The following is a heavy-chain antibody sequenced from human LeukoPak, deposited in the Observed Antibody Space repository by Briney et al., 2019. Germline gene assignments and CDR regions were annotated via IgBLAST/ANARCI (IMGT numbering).Heavy chain of an antibody. CDR2: ISPDARYI. Sequence: PGGSLRLSCAASGFTFSRYSMNWVRQVPGKGLEWVSSISPDARYIYYADSLKGRFTVSRDNAKNSLYLQMNSLAVEDTAVYYCTTPAAGPRAEYSQYWGQGTLVTVSP. D-gene: IGHD6-13*01. V-gene: IGHV3-21*01. J-gene: IGHJ1*01. CDR1: GFTFSRYS. CDR3: TTPAAGPRAEYSQY.